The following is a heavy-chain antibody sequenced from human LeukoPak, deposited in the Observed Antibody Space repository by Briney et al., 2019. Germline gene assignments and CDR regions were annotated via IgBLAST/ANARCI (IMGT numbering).Heavy chain of an antibody. Sequence: SETLSLTCTVSGGSISNYYWSWIRQPPGKGLEWIGYIYNNERTKYNPSLKSRVTISQDTSKNQFSLKLSSVTAADTAVYYCARHGYSYGLFNYWGQGTLVTVSS. D-gene: IGHD5-18*01. J-gene: IGHJ4*02. CDR2: IYNNERT. V-gene: IGHV4-59*08. CDR3: ARHGYSYGLFNY. CDR1: GGSISNYY.